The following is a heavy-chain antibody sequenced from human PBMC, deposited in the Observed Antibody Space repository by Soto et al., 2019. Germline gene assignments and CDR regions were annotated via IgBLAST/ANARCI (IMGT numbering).Heavy chain of an antibody. Sequence: QVQVVQSRAEVKKPGASVKVACKTSGYTFTEYDINWVRQAPGQGLEYMGWVGPENGNAGYAPQFRGRVSMTADTSINTVYLELTTLTYEDTAVYYCEVTTGYWGQGTMVTVSS. CDR1: GYTFTEYD. CDR3: EVTTGY. V-gene: IGHV1-8*01. J-gene: IGHJ4*02. CDR2: VGPENGNA. D-gene: IGHD4-17*01.